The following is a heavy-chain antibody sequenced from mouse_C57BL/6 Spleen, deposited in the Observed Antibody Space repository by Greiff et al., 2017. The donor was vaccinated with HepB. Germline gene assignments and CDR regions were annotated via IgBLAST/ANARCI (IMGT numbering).Heavy chain of an antibody. CDR3: ARARGYDYYWYFDV. CDR2: ISDGGSYT. V-gene: IGHV5-4*03. Sequence: DVKLVESGGGLVKPGGSLKLSCAASGFTFSSYAMSWVRQTPEKRLEWVATISDGGSYTYYPDNVKGRFTISRDNAKNNLYLQMSHLKSEDTAMYYCARARGYDYYWYFDVWGTGTTVTVSS. CDR1: GFTFSSYA. J-gene: IGHJ1*03. D-gene: IGHD2-4*01.